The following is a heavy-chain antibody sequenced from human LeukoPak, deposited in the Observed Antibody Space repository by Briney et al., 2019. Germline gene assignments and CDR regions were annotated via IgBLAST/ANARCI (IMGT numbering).Heavy chain of an antibody. V-gene: IGHV3-20*04. J-gene: IGHJ4*02. CDR2: VNWSGSST. CDR1: GFTFGDYG. Sequence: GGSLRLSCAASGFTFGDYGMAWVRQAPGRGLEWVSGVNWSGSSTGYADSVKGRFTISRDNAKNSLYLQMNSLRAEDTAVYYCARGDGQWLVLHYFDYWGQGTLVTVSS. CDR3: ARGDGQWLVLHYFDY. D-gene: IGHD6-19*01.